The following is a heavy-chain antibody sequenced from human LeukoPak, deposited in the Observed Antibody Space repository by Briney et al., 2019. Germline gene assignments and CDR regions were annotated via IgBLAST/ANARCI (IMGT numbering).Heavy chain of an antibody. Sequence: GGSLRLSCAASGFTVSSNYMSWVRQAPGKGLEWVSVIYSGGSTYYADSVKGRFTISRDNSKNTLYLQMNSLRAEDTAVYYCATKKNRVAVAGKESYYYYYMDVWGKGTTVSVSS. CDR1: GFTVSSNY. V-gene: IGHV3-53*01. CDR2: IYSGGST. CDR3: ATKKNRVAVAGKESYYYYYMDV. J-gene: IGHJ6*03. D-gene: IGHD6-19*01.